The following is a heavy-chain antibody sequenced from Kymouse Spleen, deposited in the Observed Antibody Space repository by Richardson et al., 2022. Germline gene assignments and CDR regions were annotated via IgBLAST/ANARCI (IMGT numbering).Heavy chain of an antibody. CDR2: ISYDGSNK. Sequence: QVQLVESGGGVVQPGRSLRLSCAASGFTFSSYGMHWVRQAPGKGLEWVAVISYDGSNKYYADSVKGRFTISRDNSKNTLYLQMNSLRAEDTAVYYCAKDRYNWNPFDYWGQGTLVTVSS. CDR3: AKDRYNWNPFDY. CDR1: GFTFSSYG. V-gene: IGHV3-30*18. D-gene: IGHD1-20*01,IGHD1-7*01. J-gene: IGHJ4*02.